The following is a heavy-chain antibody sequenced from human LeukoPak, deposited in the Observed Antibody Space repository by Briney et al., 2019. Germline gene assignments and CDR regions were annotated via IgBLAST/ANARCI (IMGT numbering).Heavy chain of an antibody. CDR3: ARVGRYNWNDVGWFDP. V-gene: IGHV1-2*02. CDR2: INPNSGGT. J-gene: IGHJ5*02. CDR1: GYTFTGYY. Sequence: ASVKVSCKASGYTFTGYYMHWVRQAPGQGLERMGWINPNSGGTNYAQKFQGRVTMTRDTSISTAYMELSRLRSDDTAVYYCARVGRYNWNDVGWFDPWGQGTLVTVSS. D-gene: IGHD1-1*01.